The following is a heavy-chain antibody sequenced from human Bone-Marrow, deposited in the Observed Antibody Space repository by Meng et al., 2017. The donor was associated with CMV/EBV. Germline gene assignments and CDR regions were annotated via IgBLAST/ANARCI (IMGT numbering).Heavy chain of an antibody. CDR2: IRYDGSNK. D-gene: IGHD3-16*01. V-gene: IGHV3-30*02. CDR3: ASKGDRGMDV. CDR1: GFTFSSYG. J-gene: IGHJ6*02. Sequence: GESLKISCAASGFTFSSYGMHWVRQAPGKGLEWVAFIRYDGSNKYYADSVKGRFTISRDNAKNTLYLQMNSLRAEDTAVYYCASKGDRGMDVWGQGTTVTVSS.